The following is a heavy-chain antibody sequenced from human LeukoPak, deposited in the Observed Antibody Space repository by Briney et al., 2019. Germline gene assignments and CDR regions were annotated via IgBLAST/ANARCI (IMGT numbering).Heavy chain of an antibody. J-gene: IGHJ6*03. CDR2: ISGSGGST. Sequence: GGSLRLSCAASGFTFSSYAMSWVRQAPGKGLEWVSAISGSGGSTYYADSVKGRFTISRDNSKNTLYLQMNSLRAEDTAVYYCAKGRNYDYVWGSYPMDVWGKGTTVTVSS. D-gene: IGHD3-16*02. V-gene: IGHV3-23*01. CDR3: AKGRNYDYVWGSYPMDV. CDR1: GFTFSSYA.